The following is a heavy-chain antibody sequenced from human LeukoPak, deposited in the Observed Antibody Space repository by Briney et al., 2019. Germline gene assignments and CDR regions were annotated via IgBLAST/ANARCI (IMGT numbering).Heavy chain of an antibody. CDR2: IGADNDST. D-gene: IGHD3-10*01. Sequence: ASVKVSCKTSGYVFNSFGITWLRQAPGQGLEWMGWIGADNDSTKYAQKFQGRVTMTTDTSTSTAYMELRSLKSEDTAVYYCAGDPSDYYASEWGQGTLVTVSS. V-gene: IGHV1-18*01. J-gene: IGHJ4*02. CDR3: AGDPSDYYASE. CDR1: GYVFNSFG.